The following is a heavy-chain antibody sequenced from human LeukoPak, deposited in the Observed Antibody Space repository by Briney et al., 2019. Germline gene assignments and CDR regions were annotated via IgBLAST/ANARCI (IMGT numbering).Heavy chain of an antibody. CDR2: MNPNSGNT. Sequence: ASVKVSCKASGYTFTSYDINWVRQATGQGLEWMGWMNPNSGNTGYAQKFQGRVTITGNSSISTAYMELSSLRSEDTAVYYCARGDLVGADDTNFDYWGQGTLVTVSS. CDR3: ARGDLVGADDTNFDY. V-gene: IGHV1-8*03. J-gene: IGHJ4*02. CDR1: GYTFTSYD. D-gene: IGHD1-26*01.